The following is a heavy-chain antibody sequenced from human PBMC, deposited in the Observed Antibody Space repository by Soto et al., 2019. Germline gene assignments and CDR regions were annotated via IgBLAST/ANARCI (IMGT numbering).Heavy chain of an antibody. Sequence: QVQLQQWGAEVLKPSETLSLTCVVNGGSFSGYYWTWIRQPPGKGLEWIGEINDSGITDSNPSLESRVTISVDMSKNQFSLRVTSVTAADTAVYHCARGRSSVPDRRGIGYYGLDVWGQGTTVTVSS. V-gene: IGHV4-34*01. D-gene: IGHD3-3*01. CDR2: INDSGIT. CDR3: ARGRSSVPDRRGIGYYGLDV. J-gene: IGHJ6*02. CDR1: GGSFSGYY.